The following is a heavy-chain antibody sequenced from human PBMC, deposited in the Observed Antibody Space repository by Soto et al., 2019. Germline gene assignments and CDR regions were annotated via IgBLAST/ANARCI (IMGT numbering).Heavy chain of an antibody. CDR3: ARHADDFWSGYPYYFDY. D-gene: IGHD3-3*01. CDR2: IYYSGST. V-gene: IGHV4-59*08. J-gene: IGHJ4*02. CDR1: GGSISSYY. Sequence: QVQLQESGPGLVKPSETLSLTCTVSGGSISSYYWSWIWQPPGKGLEWIAYIYYSGSTNYNPSLKSRVTISVDTSKNQFSLKLSSVTAADTAVYYCARHADDFWSGYPYYFDYWGQGTLVTASS.